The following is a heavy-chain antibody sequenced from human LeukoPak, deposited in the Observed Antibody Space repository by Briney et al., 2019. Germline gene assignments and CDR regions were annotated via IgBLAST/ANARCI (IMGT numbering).Heavy chain of an antibody. CDR2: IYSGGST. D-gene: IGHD3-3*01. J-gene: IGHJ6*03. CDR1: GFTVSSNY. Sequence: GGSLGLSCAASGFTVSSNYMSWVRQAPGKGLEWVSVIYSGGSTYYADSVKGRFTISRDNSKNTLYLQMNSLRAEDTAVYYCARDVLRFLEWTNYYMDVWGKGTTVTVSS. V-gene: IGHV3-66*02. CDR3: ARDVLRFLEWTNYYMDV.